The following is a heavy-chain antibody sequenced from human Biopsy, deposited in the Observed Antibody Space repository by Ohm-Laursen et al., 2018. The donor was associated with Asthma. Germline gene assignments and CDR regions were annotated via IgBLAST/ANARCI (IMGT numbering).Heavy chain of an antibody. CDR1: GFTFISYA. CDR2: INASGNST. J-gene: IGHJ3*02. CDR3: AKGMDAFDI. V-gene: IGHV3-23*01. Sequence: SLRLSCSASGFTFISYAVSWVRQAPGKGPERVSTINASGNSTYYGDSVKGRFTIFRDNSKNTLFLLMNSLRAVDTSVYYCAKGMDAFDILGHGTLVSVSS.